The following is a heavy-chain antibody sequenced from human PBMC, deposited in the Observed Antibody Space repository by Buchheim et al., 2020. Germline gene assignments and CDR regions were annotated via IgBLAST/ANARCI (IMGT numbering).Heavy chain of an antibody. CDR3: ARDRRTVTHYYYYGMDV. CDR2: ISSSGSTI. D-gene: IGHD4-11*01. V-gene: IGHV3-48*03. J-gene: IGHJ6*02. Sequence: EVQLVESGGGLVQPGGSLRLPCAASGFTFSSYEMNWVRQAPGKGLEWVSYISSSGSTIYYADSVKGRFTISRDNAKNSLYLQMNSLRAEDTAVYYCARDRRTVTHYYYYGMDVWGQGTT. CDR1: GFTFSSYE.